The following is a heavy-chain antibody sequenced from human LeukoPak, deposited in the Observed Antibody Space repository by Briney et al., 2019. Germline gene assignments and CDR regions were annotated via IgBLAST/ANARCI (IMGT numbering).Heavy chain of an antibody. D-gene: IGHD5-18*01. CDR1: GFTFSSYG. CDR3: AKEVPIQLWLLLDY. V-gene: IGHV3-30*02. J-gene: IGHJ4*02. CDR2: IRYDGSNK. Sequence: PGGSLRLSCAASGFTFSSYGMHWVRQAPGKGLEWVAFIRYDGSNKYYADSVKGRFTISRDNSKNTLYLQMNSLRAEDTAVYYCAKEVPIQLWLLLDYWGQGTLVTVSS.